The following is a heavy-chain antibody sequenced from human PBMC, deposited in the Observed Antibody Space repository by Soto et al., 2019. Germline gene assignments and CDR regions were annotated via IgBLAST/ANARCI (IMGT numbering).Heavy chain of an antibody. Sequence: PGGSLRLSCAASGFTFSNYNMNWVRQAPGKGLEWVSSIGSGSDFIYYADSLKGRFTVSRDNAKNSLYLQMNSLRAEDTAVYYCARVDIDCTNGVCYTPYYYYYKDVWGKGTTVTVSS. D-gene: IGHD2-8*01. CDR2: IGSGSDFI. CDR1: GFTFSNYN. CDR3: ARVDIDCTNGVCYTPYYYYYKDV. V-gene: IGHV3-21*01. J-gene: IGHJ6*03.